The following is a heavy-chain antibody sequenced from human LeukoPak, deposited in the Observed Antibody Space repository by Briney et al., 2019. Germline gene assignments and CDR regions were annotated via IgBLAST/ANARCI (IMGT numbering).Heavy chain of an antibody. CDR3: TTDTADAFDI. CDR1: GFTFDDYG. D-gene: IGHD4-17*01. CDR2: INWNGGST. J-gene: IGHJ3*02. Sequence: PGGSLRLSCAASGFTFDDYGMSWVRQAPGKGLEWVSGINWNGGSTGYADSVKGRFTISRDNAKNSLYLQMNSLKTEDTAVYYCTTDTADAFDIWGQGTMVTVSS. V-gene: IGHV3-20*04.